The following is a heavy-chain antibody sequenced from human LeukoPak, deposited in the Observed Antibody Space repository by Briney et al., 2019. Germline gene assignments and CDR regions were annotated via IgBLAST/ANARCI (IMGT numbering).Heavy chain of an antibody. J-gene: IGHJ4*02. CDR1: GFIFSSSG. Sequence: PGGSLRLSWTASGFIFSSSGIHWVRQAPGKGLEWVAVISNDGSNKYYGDSVKGRFTISRDNSKNTLFLQMNSLRAEDTAVYYCAKDLVVRGPAGDWGQGTLVTVSS. V-gene: IGHV3-30*18. CDR3: AKDLVVRGPAGD. D-gene: IGHD3-10*01. CDR2: ISNDGSNK.